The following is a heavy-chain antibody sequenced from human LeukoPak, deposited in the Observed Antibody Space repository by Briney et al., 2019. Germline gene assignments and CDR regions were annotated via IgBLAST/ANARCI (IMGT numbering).Heavy chain of an antibody. CDR2: IYHSGST. V-gene: IGHV4-59*01. CDR3: ARGGGYASPIGY. CDR1: GGSISTYY. Sequence: SETLSLTCTLSGGSISTYYWSWIRQPPGKGLEWIGYIYHSGSTKYNPSLKSRVTISVDTSKNHFPLKLSSVTAAGTAVYYCARGGGYASPIGYWGQGALVTVSS. D-gene: IGHD5-12*01. J-gene: IGHJ4*02.